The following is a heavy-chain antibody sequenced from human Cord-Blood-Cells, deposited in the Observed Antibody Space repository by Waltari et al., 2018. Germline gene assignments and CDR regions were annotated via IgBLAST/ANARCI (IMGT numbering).Heavy chain of an antibody. CDR1: GFTFSSYG. V-gene: IGHV3-30*02. CDR3: ANTAYDFWSGYFDY. J-gene: IGHJ4*02. D-gene: IGHD3-3*01. CDR2: IRYDGSNK. Sequence: QVQLVESGGGVVQPGGSLRLSCAASGFTFSSYGMHWARQPPGKGLEWVAFIRYDGSNKYYADSVKGRFTISRDNSKNTLYLQMNSLRAEDTAVYYCANTAYDFWSGYFDYWGQGTLVTVSS.